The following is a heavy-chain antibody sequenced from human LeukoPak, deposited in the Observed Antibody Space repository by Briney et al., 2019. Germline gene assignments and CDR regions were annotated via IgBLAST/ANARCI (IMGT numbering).Heavy chain of an antibody. CDR2: ISFDGINK. Sequence: GGSLRLSCTASGFTFGTYDMHWFRQAPGKGLEWVAVISFDGINKYYTDSVKGRFTISRDNSKNTLYLQMNSLRTEDTAVFYCARDYSSDYYPRIDYFDYSGPGTLVTVSS. CDR3: ARDYSSDYYPRIDYFDY. D-gene: IGHD3-22*01. V-gene: IGHV3-30*03. J-gene: IGHJ4*02. CDR1: GFTFGTYD.